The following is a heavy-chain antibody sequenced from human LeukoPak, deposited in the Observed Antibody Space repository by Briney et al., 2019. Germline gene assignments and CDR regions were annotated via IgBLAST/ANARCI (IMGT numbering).Heavy chain of an antibody. J-gene: IGHJ5*02. CDR2: INHSGST. CDR1: GGSFSGYY. Sequence: KPSETLSLTCAVYGGSFSGYYWSWIRQPPGKGLEWIGEINHSGSTNYNPSLKSRVTISVDTSKNQFSLKLSSVTAADTAVYYCARSVMAHQGVAWFDPWGQGTLVTVSS. D-gene: IGHD5-24*01. V-gene: IGHV4-34*01. CDR3: ARSVMAHQGVAWFDP.